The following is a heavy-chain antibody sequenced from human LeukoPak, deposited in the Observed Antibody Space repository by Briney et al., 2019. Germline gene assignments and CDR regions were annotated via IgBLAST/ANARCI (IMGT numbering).Heavy chain of an antibody. Sequence: GGSLRLSCAASGFSLSSYWMSWVRQAPGKGLEWVANVNQDGSEKFYVDSVKGRFTISRDNAKNSVYLQMNYLRVEDTAVYYCAREGTVTPYNFDYWGQGTLVIVSS. CDR1: GFSLSSYW. CDR2: VNQDGSEK. CDR3: AREGTVTPYNFDY. V-gene: IGHV3-7*01. J-gene: IGHJ4*02. D-gene: IGHD4-17*01.